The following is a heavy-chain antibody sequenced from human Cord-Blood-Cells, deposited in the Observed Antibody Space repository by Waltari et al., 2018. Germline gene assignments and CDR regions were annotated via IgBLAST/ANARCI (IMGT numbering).Heavy chain of an antibody. V-gene: IGHV4-39*01. CDR1: GGSISSSSYY. CDR2: IYYSGST. D-gene: IGHD3-22*01. Sequence: QLQLQESGPGLVKPSETLSLTCTVSGGSISSSSYYWGWVRQPPGKGLEWIGSIYYSGSTYYDPSHKSRVTISVDTSKNQFSLKLSSVTAADTAVYYCARYTVVSSDYWGQGTLVTVSS. J-gene: IGHJ4*02. CDR3: ARYTVVSSDY.